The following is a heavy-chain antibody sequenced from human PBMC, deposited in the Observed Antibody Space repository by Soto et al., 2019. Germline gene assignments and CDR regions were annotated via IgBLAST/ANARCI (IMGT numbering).Heavy chain of an antibody. CDR1: GGTFSSYA. CDR3: ARDKGYSSSWYEPFDY. V-gene: IGHV1-69*06. D-gene: IGHD6-13*01. Sequence: GGSLRLSCKASGGTFSSYAISWVRQAPGQGLEWMGGIIPIFGTANYAQKFQGRVTITADKSTSTAYMELSSLRSEDTAVYYCARDKGYSSSWYEPFDYWGQGTLVTVYS. J-gene: IGHJ4*02. CDR2: IIPIFGTA.